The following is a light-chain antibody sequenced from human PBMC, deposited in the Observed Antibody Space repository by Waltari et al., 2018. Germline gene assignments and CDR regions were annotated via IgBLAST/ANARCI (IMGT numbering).Light chain of an antibody. CDR1: QSVGRF. CDR3: QNHERLPAT. Sequence: ELVLTQSPGTLSLSPGERATLACRASQSVGRFLAWYQQKPGPAPRLLIYQASNRATGIPDRFSGSGSGTDFSLTISRLEPEDFAVYYCQNHERLPATFGQGTKVEI. V-gene: IGKV3-20*01. CDR2: QAS. J-gene: IGKJ1*01.